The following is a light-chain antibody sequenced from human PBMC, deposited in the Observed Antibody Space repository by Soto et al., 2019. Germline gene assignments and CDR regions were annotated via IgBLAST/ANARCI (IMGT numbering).Light chain of an antibody. CDR2: DAS. J-gene: IGKJ5*01. Sequence: EIVMTQSPATLSVSPGESTTRSCRASQSVSSYLAWYRQKPGQAPRLLIYDASNRATGIPARFSGSGSGTDFTLTISSLEPEDFAVYYCQQRSNWPVTFGQGTRLEI. CDR1: QSVSSY. CDR3: QQRSNWPVT. V-gene: IGKV3-11*01.